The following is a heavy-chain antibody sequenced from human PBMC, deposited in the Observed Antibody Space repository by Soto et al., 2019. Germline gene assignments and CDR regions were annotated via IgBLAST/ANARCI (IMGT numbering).Heavy chain of an antibody. Sequence: GGSLRLSCAASGVPFRNYGMHWVRQATGKGLEWVAVISYDGSNKYHADSVKGRFTISRDNSKNTLYLQMNSLRAEDTAVYYCAKVGFSGSSTYYYYYGMDVWGQGTTVTVSS. V-gene: IGHV3-30*18. CDR1: GVPFRNYG. D-gene: IGHD1-26*01. CDR3: AKVGFSGSSTYYYYYGMDV. J-gene: IGHJ6*02. CDR2: ISYDGSNK.